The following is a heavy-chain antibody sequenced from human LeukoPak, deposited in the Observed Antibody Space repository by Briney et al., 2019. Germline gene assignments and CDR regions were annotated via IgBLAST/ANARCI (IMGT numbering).Heavy chain of an antibody. Sequence: GGSLRLSCAASGFTFNNYGMSWARQAPGKGLEWVSYISNSGATIYYADSVKGRFTISRDNAKSSLFLQMNSLRAEDTGVYYCARATFSSSGHSYWGQGTLVTVSS. CDR2: ISNSGATI. J-gene: IGHJ4*02. D-gene: IGHD6-13*01. CDR3: ARATFSSSGHSY. CDR1: GFTFNNYG. V-gene: IGHV3-48*04.